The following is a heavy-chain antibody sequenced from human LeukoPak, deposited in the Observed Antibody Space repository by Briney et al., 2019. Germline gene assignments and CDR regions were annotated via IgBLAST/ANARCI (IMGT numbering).Heavy chain of an antibody. V-gene: IGHV1-8*01. Sequence: ASVKVSCKASGYTFTSYDINWVRQATGQGLEWMGWMNPNSGNTGYAQKFQGRVTMTRNTSISTAYMELSSLRSEDTAVYYRAREGSGSYRYWYFDLWGRGTLVTVSS. CDR2: MNPNSGNT. J-gene: IGHJ2*01. D-gene: IGHD3-10*01. CDR1: GYTFTSYD. CDR3: AREGSGSYRYWYFDL.